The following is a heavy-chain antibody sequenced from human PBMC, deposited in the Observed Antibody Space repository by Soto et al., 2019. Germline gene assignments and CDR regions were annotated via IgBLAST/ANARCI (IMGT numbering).Heavy chain of an antibody. Sequence: QVQLVESGGGAVQPGRSLRLSCAASGFTFDSHGMHWVRQAPGKGLEWVAVISSDGNNKYYADSVKGRFTISRDNFNNMLYLQMSSLRAEDTAVYYCAKDLLPNTVTTCGSWGQGTLVNVSS. CDR1: GFTFDSHG. V-gene: IGHV3-30*18. CDR3: AKDLLPNTVTTCGS. CDR2: ISSDGNNK. D-gene: IGHD4-17*01. J-gene: IGHJ5*02.